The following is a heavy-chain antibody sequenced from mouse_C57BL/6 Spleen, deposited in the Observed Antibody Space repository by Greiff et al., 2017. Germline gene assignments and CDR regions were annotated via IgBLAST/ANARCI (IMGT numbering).Heavy chain of an antibody. D-gene: IGHD1-1*01. CDR3: ARRGIYYYGSNYAMDY. V-gene: IGHV1-59*01. CDR2: IDPSDSYT. CDR1: GYTFTSYW. J-gene: IGHJ4*01. Sequence: QVQLQQSGAELVRPGTSVKLSCKASGYTFTSYWMHWVKQRPGQGLEWIGVIDPSDSYTNYNQKFKGKATLTVDPSSSTAYMQLSSLTSEDSAVYYCARRGIYYYGSNYAMDYWGQGTSVTVSS.